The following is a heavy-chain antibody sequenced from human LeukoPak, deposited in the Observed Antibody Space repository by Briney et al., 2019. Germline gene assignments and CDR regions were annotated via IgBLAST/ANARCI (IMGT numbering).Heavy chain of an antibody. J-gene: IGHJ5*02. CDR2: IWYDGSNK. D-gene: IGHD3-22*01. Sequence: GGSLRLSCAASGFTFSSYGMHWVRQAPGKGLEWVAVIWYDGSNKYYADSVKGRFTISRDNSKNTLYLQMNSLRAEDTAVYYCARAGGPYSSGYYPTPNWFDPWGQGTLVTVSS. CDR1: GFTFSSYG. V-gene: IGHV3-33*01. CDR3: ARAGGPYSSGYYPTPNWFDP.